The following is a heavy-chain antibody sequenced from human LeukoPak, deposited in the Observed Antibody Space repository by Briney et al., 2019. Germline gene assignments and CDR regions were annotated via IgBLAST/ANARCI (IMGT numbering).Heavy chain of an antibody. Sequence: PSETLSLTCSVSGAPVNNHHWGWIRQPAGKGLEWIWRITASGSTNYTPSLRSRVTISVDKSKNQLFLRLASVTAADTAVYYCARGKVVVAASGKYYFDYWGQGTLVAVSS. D-gene: IGHD2-15*01. CDR3: ARGKVVVAASGKYYFDY. CDR2: ITASGST. CDR1: GAPVNNHH. J-gene: IGHJ4*02. V-gene: IGHV4-4*07.